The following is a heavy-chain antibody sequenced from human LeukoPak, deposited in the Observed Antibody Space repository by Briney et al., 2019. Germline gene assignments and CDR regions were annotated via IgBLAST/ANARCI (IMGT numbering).Heavy chain of an antibody. J-gene: IGHJ4*02. V-gene: IGHV1-69*05. D-gene: IGHD3-3*01. CDR2: IIPIFGTA. CDR3: ARDMRRFLEWLFDY. Sequence: GASVKVSCKASGGTFSSYAISWVRQAPGQGLEWMGGIIPIFGTANYAQKFQGRVTITTDESTSTAYMELSSLRSDDTAVYYCARDMRRFLEWLFDYWGQGTLVTVSS. CDR1: GGTFSSYA.